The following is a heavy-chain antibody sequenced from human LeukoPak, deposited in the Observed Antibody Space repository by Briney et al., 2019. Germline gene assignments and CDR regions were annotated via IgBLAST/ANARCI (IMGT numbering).Heavy chain of an antibody. CDR2: INQSGST. CDR1: DGSFSGYY. V-gene: IGHV4-34*01. Sequence: SETLSLTCAVYDGSFSGYYWSWIRQPPGKGLEWIGEINQSGSTNYNPSLKSRVTISVDTSKNQFSLNLSSVTAADTAVYYCARKTRHNWFDPWGQGTLVTVSS. CDR3: ARKTRHNWFDP. J-gene: IGHJ5*02.